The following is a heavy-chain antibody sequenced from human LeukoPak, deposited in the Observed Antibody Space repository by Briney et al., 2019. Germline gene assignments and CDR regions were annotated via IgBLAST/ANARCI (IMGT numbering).Heavy chain of an antibody. J-gene: IGHJ4*02. CDR2: ISGSGGST. D-gene: IGHD6-13*01. CDR1: GFTFRNYA. CDR3: AKDSEPIAAAGHFDY. V-gene: IGHV3-23*01. Sequence: GGSLRLSCAASGFTFRNYAMSWVRQAPGKGLEWVSSISGSGGSTYYAGSVKDRFTISRDNSKKTLFLQMNTLSAEDTAVYYCAKDSEPIAAAGHFDYWGQGTLVTVSS.